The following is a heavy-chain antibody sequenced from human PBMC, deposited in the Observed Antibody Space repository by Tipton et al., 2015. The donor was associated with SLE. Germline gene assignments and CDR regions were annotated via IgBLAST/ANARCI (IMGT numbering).Heavy chain of an antibody. CDR1: GYSISSGYY. Sequence: TLSLTCAVSGYSISSGYYWGWIRQPPGKGLEWIGSIYHSGSTYYNPSLKSRVPISRDTSGKQVSLKLSSVTAADTAVYYCARGYSSSWSDLDYWGQGTLVTVSS. CDR2: IYHSGST. V-gene: IGHV4-38-2*01. J-gene: IGHJ4*02. CDR3: ARGYSSSWSDLDY. D-gene: IGHD6-13*01.